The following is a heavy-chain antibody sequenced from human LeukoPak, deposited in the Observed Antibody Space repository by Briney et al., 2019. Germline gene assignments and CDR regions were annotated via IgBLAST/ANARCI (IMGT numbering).Heavy chain of an antibody. Sequence: GASVKVSCKASGYTFTGYYMHWVRQAPGQGLEWMGWINPNSGGTNYAQKFQGRVTMTRDTSISTAYMELSRLRSDDTAVYYRARGATAMVPYYFDYWGQETLVTVSS. V-gene: IGHV1-2*02. D-gene: IGHD5-18*01. J-gene: IGHJ4*02. CDR1: GYTFTGYY. CDR2: INPNSGGT. CDR3: ARGATAMVPYYFDY.